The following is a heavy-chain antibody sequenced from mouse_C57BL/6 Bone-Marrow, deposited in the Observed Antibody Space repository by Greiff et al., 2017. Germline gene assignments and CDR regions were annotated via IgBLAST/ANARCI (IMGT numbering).Heavy chain of an antibody. V-gene: IGHV1-85*01. CDR1: GYTFTSYD. CDR2: IYPRDGST. CDR3: ARWGLLRGVYYDMDY. D-gene: IGHD1-1*01. J-gene: IGHJ4*01. Sequence: QVQLKESGPELVKPGASVKLSCKASGYTFTSYDINWVKQRPGQGLEWIGWIYPRDGSTKYNEKFKGKATLTVDPSSSTAYLALHCLTSEDSAVYFGARWGLLRGVYYDMDYWGQGTTVTVSS.